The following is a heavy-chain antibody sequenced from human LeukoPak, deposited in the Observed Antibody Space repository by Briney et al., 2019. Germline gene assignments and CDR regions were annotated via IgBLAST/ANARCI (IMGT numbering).Heavy chain of an antibody. Sequence: GGSLRLSCAASGFTFSSYEMNWVRQAPGKGLEWVSGINWNGGSTGYADSVKGRFTISRDNAKNSLYLQMNSLRAEDTALYHCAREAAVADDAFDIWGQGTMVTVSS. CDR2: INWNGGST. CDR1: GFTFSSYE. D-gene: IGHD6-19*01. J-gene: IGHJ3*02. V-gene: IGHV3-20*01. CDR3: AREAAVADDAFDI.